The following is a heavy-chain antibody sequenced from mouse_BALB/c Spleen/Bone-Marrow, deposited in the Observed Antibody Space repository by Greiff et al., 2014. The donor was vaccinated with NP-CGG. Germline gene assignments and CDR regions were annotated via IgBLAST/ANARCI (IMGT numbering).Heavy chain of an antibody. V-gene: IGHV2-9*02. Sequence: VQRVESGPGLVAPSQSLSITCTVSGFSLTNYGVHWVRQPPGKGLEWLGAIWADGSTNYNSALMSRLSISKDNSKSQVFFKMNSLQTDDTAMYYCARITTATGAMDYWGQGTSVTVSS. J-gene: IGHJ4*01. D-gene: IGHD1-2*01. CDR3: ARITTATGAMDY. CDR1: GFSLTNYG. CDR2: IWADGST.